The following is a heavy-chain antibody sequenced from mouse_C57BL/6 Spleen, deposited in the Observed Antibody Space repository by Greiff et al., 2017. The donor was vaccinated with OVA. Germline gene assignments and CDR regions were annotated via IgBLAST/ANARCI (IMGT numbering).Heavy chain of an antibody. CDR3: ARSIMATTGYFDY. J-gene: IGHJ2*01. V-gene: IGHV1-50*01. CDR1: GYTFTSYW. Sequence: QVQLQQPGAELVKPGASVKLSCKASGYTFTSYWMQWVKQRPGQGLEWIGEIDPTDSYPNYNQKFKGKATLTVDTSSSTAYMQLSSLTSEDSAVYYCARSIMATTGYFDYWGQGTTLTVSS. D-gene: IGHD2-3*01. CDR2: IDPTDSYP.